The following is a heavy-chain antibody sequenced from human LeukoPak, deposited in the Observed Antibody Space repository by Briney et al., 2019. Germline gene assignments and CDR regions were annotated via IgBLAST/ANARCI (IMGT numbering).Heavy chain of an antibody. Sequence: GGSLRLSCAASGFTFSSYEMNWVRQAPGKGLEWVSYISSSGSTIYYADSVKGRFTISRDNAKNSLYLQMNSLRAEDTAVYYCARAYCSGGTCYGYFDYWGQGALVTVSS. J-gene: IGHJ4*02. D-gene: IGHD2-15*01. CDR1: GFTFSSYE. CDR2: ISSSGSTI. CDR3: ARAYCSGGTCYGYFDY. V-gene: IGHV3-48*03.